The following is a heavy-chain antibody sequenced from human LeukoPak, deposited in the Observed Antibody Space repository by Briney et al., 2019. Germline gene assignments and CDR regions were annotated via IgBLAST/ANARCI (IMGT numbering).Heavy chain of an antibody. J-gene: IGHJ4*02. Sequence: SETLSLTCTVSGGSISSYYWSWIRQPPGKGLEWIGYIYYSGSTNYNPSLKSRVTISVDTSKNQFSLKLSSVTAADTAVYYCARNGVLAAAGTDYWGQGTLVTVSS. CDR3: ARNGVLAAAGTDY. D-gene: IGHD6-13*01. CDR2: IYYSGST. V-gene: IGHV4-59*01. CDR1: GGSISSYY.